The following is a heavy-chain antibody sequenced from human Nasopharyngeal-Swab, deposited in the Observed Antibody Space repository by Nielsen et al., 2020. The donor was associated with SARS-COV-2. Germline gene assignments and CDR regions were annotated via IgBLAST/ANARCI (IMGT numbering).Heavy chain of an antibody. Sequence: SEPLSLTCSVSGDSIRTYYWTWIRQPAGKGLEWVGRIYVGGSPNNPPSLEGRVTMSVDTSKNQFSLKLSSVTADDTAVYFCARGNTVTTGYYYDLDSWGQGTKVTVSS. D-gene: IGHD4-11*01. CDR3: ARGNTVTTGYYYDLDS. CDR1: GDSIRTYY. V-gene: IGHV4-4*07. J-gene: IGHJ6*02. CDR2: IYVGGSP.